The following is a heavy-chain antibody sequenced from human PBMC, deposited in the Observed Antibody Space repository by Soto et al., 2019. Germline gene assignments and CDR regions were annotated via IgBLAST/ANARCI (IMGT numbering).Heavy chain of an antibody. CDR3: ARNAVDMAFDI. V-gene: IGHV1-46*01. CDR1: GYTFTSYY. D-gene: IGHD5-12*01. CDR2: INPSGGST. Sequence: ASVKVSCKASGYTFTSYYMHWVRQAPGQGLEWMGIINPSGGSTSYAQKFQGRVTMTRDKSTSTAYMELSSLRSEDTAVYYCARNAVDMAFDIWGQGTMVTVSS. J-gene: IGHJ3*02.